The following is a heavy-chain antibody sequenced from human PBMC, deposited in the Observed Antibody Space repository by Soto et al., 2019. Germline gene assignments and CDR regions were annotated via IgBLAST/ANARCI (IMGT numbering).Heavy chain of an antibody. Sequence: SETLSLTCTVSGGSISSGGYYWSWIRQHPGKGLEWIGYIYYSGSTYYNPSLKSRVTISVDTSKNQFSLKLSSVTAADTAVYYCATAFYGPTYYYYMDVWGKGTTVTVSS. V-gene: IGHV4-31*03. CDR1: GGSISSGGYY. CDR2: IYYSGST. D-gene: IGHD3-10*01. CDR3: ATAFYGPTYYYYMDV. J-gene: IGHJ6*03.